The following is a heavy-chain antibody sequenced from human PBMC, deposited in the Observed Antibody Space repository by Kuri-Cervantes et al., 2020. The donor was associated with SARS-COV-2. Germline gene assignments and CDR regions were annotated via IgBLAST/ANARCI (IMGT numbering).Heavy chain of an antibody. Sequence: GGSLRLSCAASGFTFSSYEMNWVRQAPGKGLEWVSYISSSGSTIYYAGSVKGRFTISRDNAKNSLYLQMNSLRAEDTAVYYCARVVIPAALDYWGQGTLVTVSS. CDR1: GFTFSSYE. CDR3: ARVVIPAALDY. CDR2: ISSSGSTI. J-gene: IGHJ4*02. D-gene: IGHD2-2*01. V-gene: IGHV3-48*03.